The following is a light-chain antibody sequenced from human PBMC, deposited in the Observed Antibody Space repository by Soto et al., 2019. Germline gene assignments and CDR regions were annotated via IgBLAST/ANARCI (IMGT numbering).Light chain of an antibody. V-gene: IGKV1-33*01. Sequence: DIQMTQSPSSLSASLGDRVTITCQASQDISNYLNWYQQKPGKAPKLLIYDASNLETGAPSRFSGSGSGTDFTFTISSLQPEDIATYYCQQYDNLPTWTFGQGTKVDI. J-gene: IGKJ1*01. CDR3: QQYDNLPTWT. CDR1: QDISNY. CDR2: DAS.